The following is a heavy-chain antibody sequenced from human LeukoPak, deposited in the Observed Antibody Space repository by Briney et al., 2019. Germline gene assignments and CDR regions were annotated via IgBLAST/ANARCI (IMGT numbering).Heavy chain of an antibody. J-gene: IGHJ4*02. CDR2: IRYDGSNK. CDR3: ARREYDYVWGSYRPFDY. Sequence: PGGSLRLSCAASGFTFSSYGMHWVRQAPGKGLEWVAFIRYDGSNKYYADSVKGRFTISRDNAKNSLYLQMNSLRAEDTAVYYCARREYDYVWGSYRPFDYWGQGTLVTVSS. V-gene: IGHV3-33*08. D-gene: IGHD3-16*02. CDR1: GFTFSSYG.